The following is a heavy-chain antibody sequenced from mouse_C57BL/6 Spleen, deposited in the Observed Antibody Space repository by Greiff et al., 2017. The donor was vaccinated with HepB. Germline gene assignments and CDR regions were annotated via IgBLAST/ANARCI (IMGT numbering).Heavy chain of an antibody. CDR3: TRNYPDYFDY. Sequence: VQLQQSGAELVRPGASVTLSCKASGYTFTDYEMHWVKQTPVHGLEWIGAIDPETGGTAYNQKFKGKAILTADKSSSTAYMELRSLTSEDSAVYYCTRNYPDYFDYGGQGTTLTVSS. CDR2: IDPETGGT. J-gene: IGHJ2*01. D-gene: IGHD2-1*01. V-gene: IGHV1-15*01. CDR1: GYTFTDYE.